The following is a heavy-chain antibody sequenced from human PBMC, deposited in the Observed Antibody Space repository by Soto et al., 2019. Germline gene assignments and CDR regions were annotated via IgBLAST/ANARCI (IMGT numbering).Heavy chain of an antibody. Sequence: SETLSLTCTVSGGSISSSSYYWGWIRQPPGKGLEWIGSIYYSGSTYYNPSLKSRVTISVDTSKNQFSLKLSSVTAADTAVYYCASLTGRYYGFDYYYYGMAVWGQGTTVTVSS. CDR3: ASLTGRYYGFDYYYYGMAV. CDR1: GGSISSSSYY. D-gene: IGHD3-10*01. J-gene: IGHJ6*02. V-gene: IGHV4-39*01. CDR2: IYYSGST.